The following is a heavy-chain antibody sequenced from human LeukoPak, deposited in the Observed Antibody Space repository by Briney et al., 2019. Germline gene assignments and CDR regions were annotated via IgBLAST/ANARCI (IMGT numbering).Heavy chain of an antibody. CDR2: ISQNSCSI. Sequence: PGRSLRLSCAASGFTFDDYAMQWVRQAPGKGLEWVSGISQNSCSIGYADSVNGRFTIYRDNAKNSLYLQMNSQRAEDTALYYCAKEIEEVYSRSQLDYWGQGNLVTVSS. CDR1: GFTFDDYA. D-gene: IGHD1-26*01. V-gene: IGHV3-9*01. CDR3: AKEIEEVYSRSQLDY. J-gene: IGHJ4*02.